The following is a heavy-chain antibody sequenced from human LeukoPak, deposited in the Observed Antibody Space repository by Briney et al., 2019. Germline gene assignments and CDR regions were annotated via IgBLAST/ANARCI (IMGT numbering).Heavy chain of an antibody. CDR2: IYYRGST. V-gene: IGHV4-59*01. J-gene: IGHJ4*02. D-gene: IGHD3-22*01. CDR3: ARHYYDSSAYFNY. Sequence: PSETLSLTCTVSGGSISGYYWSWIRQPPGKGLEWIGYIYYRGSTNYNPSLRSRVTISVDMSKNQFSLKLSSVTAADTAVYYCARHYYDSSAYFNYWGQGTLVTVSS. CDR1: GGSISGYY.